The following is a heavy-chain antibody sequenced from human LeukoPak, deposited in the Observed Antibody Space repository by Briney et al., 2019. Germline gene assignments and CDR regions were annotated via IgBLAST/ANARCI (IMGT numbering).Heavy chain of an antibody. Sequence: GAPVKASYKASQHTYTSYDMHWVRQAPGQRLEGMGIINPSGGSTSYAQKYQGRVTMTRDTSTSSVYMELSSLRSEDTAVYCCARDGGDYWGQGTLVTVSS. CDR3: ARDGGDY. V-gene: IGHV1-46*01. J-gene: IGHJ4*02. CDR2: INPSGGST. CDR1: QHTYTSYD.